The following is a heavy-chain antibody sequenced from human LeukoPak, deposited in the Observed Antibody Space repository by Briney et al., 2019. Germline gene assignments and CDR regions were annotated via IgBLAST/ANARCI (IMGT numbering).Heavy chain of an antibody. J-gene: IGHJ4*02. CDR3: VRGFYGGEDY. V-gene: IGHV3-7*01. CDR2: VKYDGSEN. Sequence: GGSLRLSCAASGFTLGSYWMTWVRQPPGKGLEWVGNVKYDGSENYYGDSVKGRFTISRDNAKNSVYLQMISLRDEDTAVYYCVRGFYGGEDYWGQGTLVTVSS. D-gene: IGHD4-23*01. CDR1: GFTLGSYW.